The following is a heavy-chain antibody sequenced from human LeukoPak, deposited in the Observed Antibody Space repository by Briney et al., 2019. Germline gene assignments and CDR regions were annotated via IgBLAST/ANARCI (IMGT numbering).Heavy chain of an antibody. V-gene: IGHV3-64*01. CDR3: ARSQQLGAFDI. CDR2: ISSNGGST. Sequence: PGGSLRLSCAASGFTFSSYAMHWVRQAPGKGLEYVSAISSNGGSTYYANSVKGRFTISRDNSKNTLYLQMGSLRAEDMAVYYCARSQQLGAFDIWGQGTMVTVSS. CDR1: GFTFSSYA. D-gene: IGHD6-13*01. J-gene: IGHJ3*02.